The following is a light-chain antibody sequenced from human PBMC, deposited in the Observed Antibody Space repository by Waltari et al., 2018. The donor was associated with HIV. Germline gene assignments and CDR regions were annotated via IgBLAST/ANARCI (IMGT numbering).Light chain of an antibody. J-gene: IGKJ2*01. CDR2: KAS. CDR3: QQYNTYSSPT. V-gene: IGKV1-5*03. Sequence: IQMTQSPSTLSASVGDRVTITCRASHSISTWLAWYQQKAGKAPKLLIYKASNVESGVPSRFSGSGSGTEFTLTISTLQPDDFASYYCQQYNTYSSPTFGQGTKLEMK. CDR1: HSISTW.